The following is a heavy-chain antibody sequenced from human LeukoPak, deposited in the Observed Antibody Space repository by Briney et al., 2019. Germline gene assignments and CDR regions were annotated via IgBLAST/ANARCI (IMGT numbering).Heavy chain of an antibody. D-gene: IGHD5-24*01. Sequence: PSETLSLTCAVYGGSFSGYYWSWIRQPPGKGLEWIGEINHSGSTNYNPSLKSRVTISVDTSKNQFSLKLSSVTAADTAVYYCARGDLMATMAHRYFDYWGQGTLVTDSS. V-gene: IGHV4-34*01. CDR2: INHSGST. J-gene: IGHJ4*02. CDR1: GGSFSGYY. CDR3: ARGDLMATMAHRYFDY.